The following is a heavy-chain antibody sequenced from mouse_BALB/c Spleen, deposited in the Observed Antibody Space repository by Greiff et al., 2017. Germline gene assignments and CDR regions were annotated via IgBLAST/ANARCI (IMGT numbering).Heavy chain of an antibody. V-gene: IGHV1-82*01. CDR1: GYAFSSSW. CDR2: IYPGDGDT. CDR3: ARDSPFAY. J-gene: IGHJ3*01. Sequence: VQLQQSGPELVKPGASVKISCKASGYAFSSSWMNWVKQRPGQGLEWIGRIYPGDGDTNYNGKFKGKATLTADKSSSTAYMQLSSLTSVDSAVYFCARDSPFAYWGQGTLVTVSA.